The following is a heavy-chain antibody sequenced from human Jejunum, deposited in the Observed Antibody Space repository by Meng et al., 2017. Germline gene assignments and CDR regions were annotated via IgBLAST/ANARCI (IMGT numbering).Heavy chain of an antibody. Sequence: QVQLQEAGPGLVRPSETLSLTCTFSGGSVSSGSYYWSWIRQPPGKGLEWIGYIYYGGTTNYNPSLKSRVTISADTSKNQFSLKLSSVTAADTAVYYCARGSRGYSYGWGQGTLVTVSS. CDR3: ARGSRGYSYG. D-gene: IGHD5-18*01. J-gene: IGHJ4*02. CDR1: GGSVSSGSYY. CDR2: IYYGGTT. V-gene: IGHV4-61*01.